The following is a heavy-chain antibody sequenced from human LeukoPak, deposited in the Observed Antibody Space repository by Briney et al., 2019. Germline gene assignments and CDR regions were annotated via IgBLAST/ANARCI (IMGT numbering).Heavy chain of an antibody. CDR3: ARGGHSSVILVASDWFDP. J-gene: IGHJ5*02. CDR1: GFTFSSYR. Sequence: GGSLRLSCAASGFTFSSYRMSWVRQAPGKGLQWVSSISTRDTYPNYADSVKGRFTISRDNAKNTLYLQMNSLRVEDTAVYYCARGGHSSVILVASDWFDPWGQGTLVTVSS. CDR2: ISTRDTYP. D-gene: IGHD3-22*01. V-gene: IGHV3-21*01.